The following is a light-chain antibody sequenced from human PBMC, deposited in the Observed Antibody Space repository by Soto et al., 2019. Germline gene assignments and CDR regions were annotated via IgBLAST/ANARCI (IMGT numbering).Light chain of an antibody. Sequence: ETVLTQSPATLSLSPGERATLSCRASQSVSSYLAWYQQKPGQAPRLLIYDASNRATGITARFSGSGSGTDFTLTISSLEPADFAVYYCQQRSNWPLTFGGGTKVDIK. CDR1: QSVSSY. J-gene: IGKJ4*01. CDR3: QQRSNWPLT. CDR2: DAS. V-gene: IGKV3-11*01.